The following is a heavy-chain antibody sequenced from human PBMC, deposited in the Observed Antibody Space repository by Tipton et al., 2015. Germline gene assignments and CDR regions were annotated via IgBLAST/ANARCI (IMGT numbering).Heavy chain of an antibody. CDR1: GGSVNSANYY. Sequence: TLSLTCTVSGGSVNSANYYWSWIRQPPGKGLEWIGYISYSGSTHYNPSFKSRVAISVDTSKNQFSLTLNSVTAADTAVYYCARDSTGYYYFDSWGQGTLVTVSS. D-gene: IGHD3-9*01. CDR3: ARDSTGYYYFDS. CDR2: ISYSGST. J-gene: IGHJ4*02. V-gene: IGHV4-61*01.